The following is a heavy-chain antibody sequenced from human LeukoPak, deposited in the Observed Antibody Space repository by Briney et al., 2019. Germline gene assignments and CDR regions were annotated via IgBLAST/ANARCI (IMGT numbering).Heavy chain of an antibody. D-gene: IGHD3-22*01. CDR3: AKGQDSSGYRSLDY. Sequence: GGSLRLSCAASGFTIDGYAMHWVRQTPGKSLEWVTLISADAGRKYYADSVKGRFTISRDNSKNSLFLQMNSLRTGDTALYYCAKGQDSSGYRSLDYWGQGTLLTVSS. CDR1: GFTIDGYA. V-gene: IGHV3-43*02. CDR2: ISADAGRK. J-gene: IGHJ4*02.